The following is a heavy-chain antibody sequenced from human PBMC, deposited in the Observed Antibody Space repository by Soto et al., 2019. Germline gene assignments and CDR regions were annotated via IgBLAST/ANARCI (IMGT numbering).Heavy chain of an antibody. Sequence: SETLSLTCTVSGDSISGSNYYWGWIRQTPGKGLEWIGSGTTYNASLRSRVTISVDTSKNEFSLRLSSVTAADTAVYYCTTYGGNTGRFDYWGQGILVTVSS. V-gene: IGHV4-39*01. J-gene: IGHJ4*02. CDR1: GDSISGSNYY. CDR3: TTYGGNTGRFDY. CDR2: SGTT. D-gene: IGHD4-17*01.